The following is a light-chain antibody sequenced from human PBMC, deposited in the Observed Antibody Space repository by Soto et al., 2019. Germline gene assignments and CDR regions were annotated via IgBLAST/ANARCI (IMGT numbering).Light chain of an antibody. V-gene: IGKV1-33*01. J-gene: IGKJ4*01. CDR3: QQYDQLPIT. CDR1: QDISKY. CDR2: DVF. Sequence: IQMTQSASSLPASVGDTVTISCQASQDISKYLNWFQQKPGKAPKLLIYDVFNVETGVPSRFSGRGSGTDFTLIISNLQPEDFATSYCQQYDQLPITFGGRTKVDI.